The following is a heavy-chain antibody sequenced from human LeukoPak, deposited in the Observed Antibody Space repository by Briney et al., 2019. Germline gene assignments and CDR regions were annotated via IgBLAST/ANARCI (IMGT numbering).Heavy chain of an antibody. CDR1: GFTFSSYA. CDR2: ISGTGNRT. Sequence: GGSLRLPCAASGFTFSSYAMGWVRQAPGKGLEWVSAISGTGNRTYYADSVKGRFTISRDNSKNTLYLRMNSLRAEDTAVYYCAKGHYYGSGSYWVWGQGTLVTVSS. CDR3: AKGHYYGSGSYWV. V-gene: IGHV3-23*01. J-gene: IGHJ4*02. D-gene: IGHD3-10*01.